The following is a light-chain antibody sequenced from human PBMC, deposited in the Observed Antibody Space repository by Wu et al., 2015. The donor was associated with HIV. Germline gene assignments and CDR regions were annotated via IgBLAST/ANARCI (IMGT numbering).Light chain of an antibody. Sequence: DIQMTQSPSVLSASVGDRVTVTCRASQNINTYLAWYQQKPGKAPKLLIYKASNLESGVPPRFSGSGSGTEFTLTITSLQPDDFATYYCQQYNSWYTFGQGTRLEIK. CDR3: QQYNSWYT. CDR1: QNINTY. CDR2: KAS. J-gene: IGKJ2*01. V-gene: IGKV1-5*03.